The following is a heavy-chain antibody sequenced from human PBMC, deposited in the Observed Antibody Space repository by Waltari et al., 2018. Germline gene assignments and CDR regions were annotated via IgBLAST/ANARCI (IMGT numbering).Heavy chain of an antibody. Sequence: QVQLVQSGAEVKKPGSSVKVSCKASGGTFSRYAISWVRQAPGQGLEWMGGIIPIFGTANYAQKFQGRVTITADKSTSTAYMELSSLRSEDTAVYYCARGPREGSGWEIDYWGQGTLVTVSS. CDR2: IIPIFGTA. CDR3: ARGPREGSGWEIDY. CDR1: GGTFSRYA. V-gene: IGHV1-69*14. D-gene: IGHD6-19*01. J-gene: IGHJ4*02.